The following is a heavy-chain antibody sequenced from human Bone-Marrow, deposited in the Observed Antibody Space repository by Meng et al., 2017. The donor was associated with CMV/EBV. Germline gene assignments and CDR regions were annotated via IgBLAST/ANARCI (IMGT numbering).Heavy chain of an antibody. D-gene: IGHD3-3*01. CDR2: IKQDGSEK. CDR3: ARSGAEWGRLDY. Sequence: GESLKISCAASGFTFSSYWMSWVRQAPGKGLEWVANIKQDGSEKYYVDSVKGRFTISRDNAKNTVYLQMSSLRAEDTAVYYCARSGAEWGRLDYWGQGTLVTVSS. J-gene: IGHJ4*02. CDR1: GFTFSSYW. V-gene: IGHV3-7*03.